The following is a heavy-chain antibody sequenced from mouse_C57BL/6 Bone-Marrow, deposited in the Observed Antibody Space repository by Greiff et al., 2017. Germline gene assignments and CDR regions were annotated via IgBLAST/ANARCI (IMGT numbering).Heavy chain of an antibody. Sequence: EVQLVESGGALVKPGGSLKLSCAASGFTFSSYGMSWVRPTPDTRLEWVATIRSGGSYTYYPDSVTGRFTISRANAKNTLYLQMSSLKSEDTAMYYCARFYSNYGWFAYWGQETLVTVSA. J-gene: IGHJ3*01. D-gene: IGHD2-5*01. CDR1: GFTFSSYG. CDR2: IRSGGSYT. CDR3: ARFYSNYGWFAY. V-gene: IGHV5-6*01.